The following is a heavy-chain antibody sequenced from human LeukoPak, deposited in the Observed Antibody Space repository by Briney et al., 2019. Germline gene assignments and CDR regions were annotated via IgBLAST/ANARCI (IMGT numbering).Heavy chain of an antibody. V-gene: IGHV3-23*01. CDR3: AKDSPSVTATPHDY. CDR1: GFTFSDYA. J-gene: IGHJ4*02. CDR2: ISSYGGST. Sequence: GGSLRLSCAASGFTFSDYAMSWVRQAPGKGLDWVSTISSYGGSTYYADSVKGRFTISRDNSKNTLYLQMNSLRAEDTAVYSCAKDSPSVTATPHDYWGQGALVTVSS. D-gene: IGHD2-21*02.